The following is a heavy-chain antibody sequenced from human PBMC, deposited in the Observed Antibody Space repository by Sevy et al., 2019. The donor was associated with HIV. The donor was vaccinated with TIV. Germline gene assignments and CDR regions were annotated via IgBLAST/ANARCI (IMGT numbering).Heavy chain of an antibody. V-gene: IGHV4-59*08. CDR2: IYYNGHI. CDR3: AGENAWGRGYS. Sequence: PETLSLTCTVSGGSITSLYWNWIRQPPGNGLEWIANIYYNGHINYNPSLKSRVTLSLDTSKNQFSLRLSSVTAADTAMYYCAGENAWGRGYSWGQGTLVTVSS. J-gene: IGHJ4*02. D-gene: IGHD1-26*01. CDR1: GGSITSLY.